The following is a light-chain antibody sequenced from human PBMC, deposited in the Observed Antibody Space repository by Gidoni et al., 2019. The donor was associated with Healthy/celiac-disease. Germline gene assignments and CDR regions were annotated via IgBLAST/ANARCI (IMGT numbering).Light chain of an antibody. Sequence: EIVMTQSPATLSVSPGERATLACSASKSVSSNLAWYQQKPGQAPRLLIYGASTRAPGIPARFSGSGSGREFTLTISSLQSEDFAVYYCQQYNNWPPLTFXGXTKVEIK. CDR1: KSVSSN. CDR3: QQYNNWPPLT. CDR2: GAS. J-gene: IGKJ4*01. V-gene: IGKV3-15*01.